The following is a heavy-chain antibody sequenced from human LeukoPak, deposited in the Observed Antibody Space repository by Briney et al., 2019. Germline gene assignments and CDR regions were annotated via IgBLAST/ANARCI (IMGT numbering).Heavy chain of an antibody. CDR3: ARAINCGGDCYAYYFDY. CDR1: GYTFTSYA. D-gene: IGHD2-21*02. J-gene: IGHJ4*02. Sequence: ASVKVSCKAFGYTFTSYAMHWVRQAPGQRLEWMGWINAGNGNTKYSQKFQGRVTITADESTSTAYMELSSLRSEDTAVYYCARAINCGGDCYAYYFDYWGQGTLVTVSS. V-gene: IGHV1-3*01. CDR2: INAGNGNT.